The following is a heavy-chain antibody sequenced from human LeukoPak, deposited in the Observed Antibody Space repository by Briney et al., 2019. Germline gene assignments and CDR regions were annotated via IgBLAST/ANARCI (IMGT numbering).Heavy chain of an antibody. CDR3: ARGEVPPLQVNY. D-gene: IGHD1-26*01. Sequence: GGSLRLSCAASGFTFSNYWMSWVRQAPGKGLEWVANIKQDRSEKYYVDSVKGRFTISRDNAKNSLYLQMNSLRAEDTAVYYCARGEVPPLQVNYWGQGTLVTVSS. CDR1: GFTFSNYW. J-gene: IGHJ4*02. V-gene: IGHV3-7*04. CDR2: IKQDRSEK.